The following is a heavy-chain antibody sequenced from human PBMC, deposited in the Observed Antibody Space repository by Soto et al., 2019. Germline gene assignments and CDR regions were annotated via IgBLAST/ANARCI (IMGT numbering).Heavy chain of an antibody. CDR3: ASSLADYYDSSGAFDY. J-gene: IGHJ4*02. CDR1: GGSISSGGYY. CDR2: IYYSGST. D-gene: IGHD3-22*01. Sequence: PSETLSLTCTVSGGSISSGGYYWSSIRHHPGKGLEWIGHIYYSGSTYYNPSLKSRVTISVDTSKNQFSLKLSSVTAADTAVYYCASSLADYYDSSGAFDYWGQGTLVTVSS. V-gene: IGHV4-31*03.